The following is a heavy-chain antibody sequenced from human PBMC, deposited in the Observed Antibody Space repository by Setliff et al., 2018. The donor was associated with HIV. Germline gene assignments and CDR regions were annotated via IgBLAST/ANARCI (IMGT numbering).Heavy chain of an antibody. V-gene: IGHV3-7*03. CDR2: TNEDGSEQ. Sequence: GGSLRLSCAASGLTFSSYWMGWVRQAPGKGLEWVANTNEDGSEQYYVDSVKGRFTISRDNAKNSLYLQMNTLKVEDTAVYYCARGRDIAVAAVNDYWGQGTLVTVSS. CDR1: GLTFSSYW. CDR3: ARGRDIAVAAVNDY. J-gene: IGHJ4*02. D-gene: IGHD6-19*01.